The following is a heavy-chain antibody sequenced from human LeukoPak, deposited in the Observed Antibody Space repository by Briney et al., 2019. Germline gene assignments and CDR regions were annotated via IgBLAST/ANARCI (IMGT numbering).Heavy chain of an antibody. CDR1: GGSISSYY. CDR2: IYTSGST. J-gene: IGHJ4*02. D-gene: IGHD3-22*01. V-gene: IGHV4-4*09. CDR3: ARGSSGTTKRYYFDN. Sequence: SETLSLTCTVSGGSISSYYWSWIRQPPGKGLEWIGYIYTSGSTNYNPSLKSRVTMSVDTSKNQFSLKLRSVTAADTAVYYCARGSSGTTKRYYFDNWGQGALVTVSS.